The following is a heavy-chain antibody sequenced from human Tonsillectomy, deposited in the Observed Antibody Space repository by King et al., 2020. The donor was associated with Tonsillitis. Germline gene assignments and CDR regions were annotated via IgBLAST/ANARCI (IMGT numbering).Heavy chain of an antibody. Sequence: QVQLPQWGAGLLKPSETLSLTCAVYGGSFSGYYWSWIRQPPGKGLEWIGEINHSGSTNYNPSLKSRVTISVDTSMNQFSLRLSSVTAADTATYYCARGDIVVVTAILGGYFDYWGQGNLVTVSS. V-gene: IGHV4-34*01. J-gene: IGHJ4*02. CDR3: ARGDIVVVTAILGGYFDY. CDR1: GGSFSGYY. D-gene: IGHD2-21*02. CDR2: INHSGST.